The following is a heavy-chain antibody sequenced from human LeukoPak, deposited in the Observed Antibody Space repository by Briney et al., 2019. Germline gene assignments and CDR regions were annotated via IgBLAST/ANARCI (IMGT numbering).Heavy chain of an antibody. J-gene: IGHJ4*02. D-gene: IGHD6-19*01. CDR2: ISGSGGST. CDR1: GFTVSNSY. V-gene: IGHV3-23*01. Sequence: GGSLRLSCAASGFTVSNSYMSWLRQAPGKGLEWVSAISGSGGSTYYAASVKGRFTISRDKSKNTLYLQMNSLRAEDTAVYYCAKLTGYSSGWYEGFGYWGQGTLVTVSS. CDR3: AKLTGYSSGWYEGFGY.